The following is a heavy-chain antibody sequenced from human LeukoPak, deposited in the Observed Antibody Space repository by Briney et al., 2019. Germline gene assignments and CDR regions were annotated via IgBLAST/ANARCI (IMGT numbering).Heavy chain of an antibody. V-gene: IGHV3-23*01. J-gene: IGHJ4*02. CDR1: GFTFSSYA. D-gene: IGHD3-3*01. Sequence: GGSLRLSCAASGFTFSSYAMSWVREAPGKGLEWVSAISGSGGSTYYADSVEGRFTISRDNSKNTLYLQMNSLRAEDTAVYYCAKEGYDDPSVDYWGQGNLVTVSS. CDR3: AKEGYDDPSVDY. CDR2: ISGSGGST.